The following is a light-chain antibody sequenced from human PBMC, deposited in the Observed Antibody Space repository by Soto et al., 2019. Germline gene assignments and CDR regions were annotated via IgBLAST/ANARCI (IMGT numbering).Light chain of an antibody. CDR3: CSYAGSYTV. CDR1: SSDVGGYNY. J-gene: IGLJ3*02. Sequence: QSARAQPRSVSGSPGQSVTMSCTGTSSDVGGYNYVSWYQQHPGKAPKLMIYDVSKRPSGVPDRFSGSKSGNTASLTISGLQAEDEADYYCCSYAGSYTVFGGGTKVTVL. CDR2: DVS. V-gene: IGLV2-11*01.